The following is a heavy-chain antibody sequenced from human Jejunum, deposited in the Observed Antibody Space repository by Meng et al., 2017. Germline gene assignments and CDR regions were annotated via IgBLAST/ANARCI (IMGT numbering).Heavy chain of an antibody. D-gene: IGHD1-26*01. CDR1: GFSLTTGGMR. CDR3: ARTSGTYFFDY. J-gene: IGHJ4*02. CDR2: IDWDADK. V-gene: IGHV2-70*04. Sequence: SGPTLVKPTQTLTLTCPFSGFSLTTGGMRVSWIRQPPGKALEWLARIDWDADKFYNTSLKTRLTISKDTSKNQVVLTMTNMDPVDTATYYCARTSGTYFFDYWGQGTLVTVSS.